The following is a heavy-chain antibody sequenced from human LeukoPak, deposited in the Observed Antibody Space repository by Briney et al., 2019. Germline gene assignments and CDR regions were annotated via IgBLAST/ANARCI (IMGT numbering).Heavy chain of an antibody. Sequence: GGSLRLSCAASGFTFSSYSMNWVRQAPGKGLEWVSSISSSSSYIYYADSVKGRFTISRDNAKNSLYLQMNSLRAEDTAVYYCARVVHCSGGSCQPYLQGYFDYWGQGTLVTVSS. CDR3: ARVVHCSGGSCQPYLQGYFDY. V-gene: IGHV3-21*01. J-gene: IGHJ4*02. D-gene: IGHD2-15*01. CDR2: ISSSSSYI. CDR1: GFTFSSYS.